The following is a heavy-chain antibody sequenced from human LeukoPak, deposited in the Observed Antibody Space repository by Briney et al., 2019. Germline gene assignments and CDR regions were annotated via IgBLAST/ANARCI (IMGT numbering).Heavy chain of an antibody. CDR2: IYTSGST. CDR3: ARASYSSSWYGDDAFDI. Sequence: PSETLSLTCTVSGGSISSYYWSWIRQPAGKGLEWIGRIYTSGSTNYNPSLKSRVTMSVVTSKNQFSLKLSSVTAADTAVYYCARASYSSSWYGDDAFDIWGQGTMVTVSS. CDR1: GGSISSYY. J-gene: IGHJ3*02. V-gene: IGHV4-4*07. D-gene: IGHD6-13*01.